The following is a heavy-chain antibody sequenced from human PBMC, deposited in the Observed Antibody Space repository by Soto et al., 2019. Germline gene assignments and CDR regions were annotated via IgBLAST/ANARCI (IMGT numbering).Heavy chain of an antibody. V-gene: IGHV1-3*01. J-gene: IGHJ5*02. D-gene: IGHD2-2*01. Sequence: GASVNVSCKASGYTFTSYAMHWVRQAPGQRLEWMGWINAGNGNTKYSQKFQGRVTITRDTSASTAYMELSSLRSEDTAVYYCAPALIGVVVPAAMDRWFDPWGQGTLVTVSS. CDR2: INAGNGNT. CDR1: GYTFTSYA. CDR3: APALIGVVVPAAMDRWFDP.